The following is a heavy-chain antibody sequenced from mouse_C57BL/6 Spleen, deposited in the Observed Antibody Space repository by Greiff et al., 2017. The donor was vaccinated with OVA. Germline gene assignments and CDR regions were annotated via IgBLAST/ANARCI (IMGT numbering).Heavy chain of an antibody. D-gene: IGHD2-1*01. CDR3: AREDGKGDFDY. Sequence: QVQLQQSGAELVKPGASVKISCKASSYAFSSYWMNWVKQRPGKGLEWIGQNYPGDGYTNYNGKFKGKATLTADKSSSTAYMQLSSLTSEDSAVYFCAREDGKGDFDYWGQGTTLTVSS. CDR2: NYPGDGYT. CDR1: SYAFSSYW. V-gene: IGHV1-80*01. J-gene: IGHJ2*01.